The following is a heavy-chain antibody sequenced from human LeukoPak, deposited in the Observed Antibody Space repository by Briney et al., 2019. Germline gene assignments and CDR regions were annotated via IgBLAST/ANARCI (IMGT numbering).Heavy chain of an antibody. CDR3: ARARGTGPGAHFDY. V-gene: IGHV3-21*05. Sequence: GGSLRLSCAASGFTFNSYWMHWVRQAPGKGLEWVSYISNSGDFIAYADSVRGRFTISRDNAKNSLFLQMNSLRAEDTAVYYCARARGTGPGAHFDYWGQGTLVIVSS. D-gene: IGHD3-10*01. J-gene: IGHJ4*02. CDR2: ISNSGDFI. CDR1: GFTFNSYW.